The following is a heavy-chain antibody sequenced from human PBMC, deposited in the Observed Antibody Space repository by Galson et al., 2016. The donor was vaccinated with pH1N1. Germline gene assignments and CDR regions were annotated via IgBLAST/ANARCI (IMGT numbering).Heavy chain of an antibody. D-gene: IGHD4-23*01. CDR3: ARILRTVVFDY. J-gene: IGHJ4*02. CDR2: IGAIFGTA. CDR1: GATFSSYA. V-gene: IGHV1-69*05. Sequence: SVKVSCKASGATFSSYAINWVRQAPGQGLEWIGGIGAIFGTANYAQKFQGRVTITTDASTTTFYMELSSLRSEDTAVYYCARILRTVVFDYWGQGTLVTVSS.